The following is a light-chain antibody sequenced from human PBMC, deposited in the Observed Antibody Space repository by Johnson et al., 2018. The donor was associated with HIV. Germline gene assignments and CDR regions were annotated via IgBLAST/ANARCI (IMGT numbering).Light chain of an antibody. J-gene: IGLJ1*01. CDR2: DNN. CDR1: SSNIGNNY. V-gene: IGLV1-51*01. CDR3: GTWDSSLSALYV. Sequence: QSILTQPPSVSAAPGQKVTISCSGSSSNIGNNYVSWYQQLPGTAPKLLIYDNNKRPSGIPDRFSGSKSGTSATLGITGLHPRDEADYYCGTWDSSLSALYVFGTGTKVTVL.